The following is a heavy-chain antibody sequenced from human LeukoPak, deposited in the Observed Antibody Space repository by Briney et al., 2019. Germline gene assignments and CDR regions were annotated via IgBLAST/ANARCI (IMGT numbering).Heavy chain of an antibody. Sequence: SETLSLTCAVSGYSISSGYYRGWIRQPPGKGLEWIGSIYHSGSTYYNPSLKSRVTISVDTSKNQFSLKLSSVTAADTAVYYCARAVRFLEWLLGGYYFDYRGQGTLVTVSS. CDR1: GYSISSGYY. CDR3: ARAVRFLEWLLGGYYFDY. J-gene: IGHJ4*02. CDR2: IYHSGST. V-gene: IGHV4-38-2*01. D-gene: IGHD3-3*01.